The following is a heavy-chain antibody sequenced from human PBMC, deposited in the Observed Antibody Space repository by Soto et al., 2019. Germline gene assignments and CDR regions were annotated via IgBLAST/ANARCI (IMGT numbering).Heavy chain of an antibody. CDR2: VYHTGRT. J-gene: IGHJ4*02. D-gene: IGHD3-3*01. V-gene: IGHV4-61*01. CDR3: ARDFAYFDS. CDR1: GGSFKSGSYS. Sequence: QVQLQESGPGLVKPSETLSLTCTVSGGSFKSGSYSWSWIRQPPGKGLEWIGYVYHTGRTSYNPSLKTRGSISMATSKNQSSLNLDSVTAADTAVYFCARDFAYFDSWGQGTLVTVS.